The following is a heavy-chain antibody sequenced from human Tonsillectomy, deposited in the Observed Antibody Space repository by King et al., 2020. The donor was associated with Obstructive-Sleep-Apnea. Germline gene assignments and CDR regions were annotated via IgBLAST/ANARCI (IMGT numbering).Heavy chain of an antibody. Sequence: VQLVESGGGLVKPGGSLRLSCAASGFTFSDYYMTWLRQAPGKGLEWVSYISSSSDYTIYADSVKGRFTISRDNAKKSLYLQMNTLRAEDTAVYYCARRGITGNYSGMDVWGQGTTVTVSS. D-gene: IGHD3-10*01. V-gene: IGHV3-11*06. J-gene: IGHJ6*02. CDR3: ARRGITGNYSGMDV. CDR1: GFTFSDYY. CDR2: ISSSSDYT.